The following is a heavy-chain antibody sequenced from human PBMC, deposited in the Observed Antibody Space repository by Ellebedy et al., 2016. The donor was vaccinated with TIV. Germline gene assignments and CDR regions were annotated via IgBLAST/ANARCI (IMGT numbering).Heavy chain of an antibody. CDR2: IDPSDSYT. CDR3: ARHGYGSGSYFYY. J-gene: IGHJ4*02. D-gene: IGHD3-10*01. CDR1: GYIFTYYW. Sequence: GESLKISCKGSGYIFTYYWISWVRQMPGKGLEWMGRIDPSDSYTNYNASFQGHVTISADKSARTTYLQWSSLKASDTAVYYCARHGYGSGSYFYYWGQGTLVTVSS. V-gene: IGHV5-10-1*01.